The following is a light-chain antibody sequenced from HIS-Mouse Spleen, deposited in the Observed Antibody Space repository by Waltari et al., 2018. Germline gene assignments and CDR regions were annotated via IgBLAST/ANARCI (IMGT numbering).Light chain of an antibody. CDR1: QGISSA. Sequence: AIQLTQSPSSLSASVGDRVTITCRASQGISSALAWYQQKPGKAPKLLIYDASSLESGPPSRFSGSGSSIDSTLTISSLQPEDFATYYCQHFNSYPRTFGGGTKVDLK. CDR3: QHFNSYPRT. J-gene: IGKJ4*01. CDR2: DAS. V-gene: IGKV1-13*02.